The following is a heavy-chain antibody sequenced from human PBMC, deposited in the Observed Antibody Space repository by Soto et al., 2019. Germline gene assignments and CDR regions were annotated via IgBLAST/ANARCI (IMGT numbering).Heavy chain of an antibody. D-gene: IGHD2-2*01. V-gene: IGHV1-69*01. CDR2: IIPIPGTA. CDR3: ARSQGSSTSLEIYYYYYYGMDV. CDR1: GGTFGSYA. Sequence: QGQLVQSGAEVKKPGSSVKVSCKASGGTFGSYAISWVRQAPGQGLEWMGGIIPIPGTANYAQKFQGRVTTAADESTSTAYMELSSLRSEDTAVYYCARSQGSSTSLEIYYYYYYGMDVWGQGTTVTVSS. J-gene: IGHJ6*02.